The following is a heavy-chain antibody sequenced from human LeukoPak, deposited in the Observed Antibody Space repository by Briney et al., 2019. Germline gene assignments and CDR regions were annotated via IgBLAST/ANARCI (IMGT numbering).Heavy chain of an antibody. V-gene: IGHV3-53*03. CDR3: ARGPSYYDSSGYYGGY. Sequence: GGSLRLSCAASGFAVSSNYMSWVRQAPGKGLEWVSVIYSGGSTYYADSVKGRFTISRDNSKNTLYLQMNSLRAEDTAVYYCARGPSYYDSSGYYGGYWGQGTLVTVSS. D-gene: IGHD3-22*01. CDR1: GFAVSSNY. J-gene: IGHJ4*02. CDR2: IYSGGST.